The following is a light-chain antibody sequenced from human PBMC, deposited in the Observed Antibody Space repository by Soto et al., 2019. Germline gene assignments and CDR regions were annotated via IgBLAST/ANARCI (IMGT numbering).Light chain of an antibody. CDR2: GAS. V-gene: IGKV3D-15*01. Sequence: EIVMTQSPATLSVSPGERATLSCRASQSVSNNLAWYQQIPGQAPRLLIYGASTRATGIPARFSGNGSGTEFTLTISSLQSEDFAVYHCQQYGDWPPLTFGGGTKVEIK. CDR1: QSVSNN. CDR3: QQYGDWPPLT. J-gene: IGKJ4*01.